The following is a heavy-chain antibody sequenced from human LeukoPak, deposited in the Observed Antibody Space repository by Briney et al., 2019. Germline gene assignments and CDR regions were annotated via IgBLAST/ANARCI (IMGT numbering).Heavy chain of an antibody. D-gene: IGHD5-24*01. J-gene: IGHJ4*02. CDR2: MNPNSGNT. CDR1: GYTFTGYY. CDR3: ARDVEMATTP. V-gene: IGHV1-8*02. Sequence: ASVKVSCKASGYTFTGYYMHWVRQATGQGLEWMGWMNPNSGNTGYAQKFQGRVTMTRNTSISTAYMELSSLRSEDTAVYYCARDVEMATTPWGQGTLVTVSS.